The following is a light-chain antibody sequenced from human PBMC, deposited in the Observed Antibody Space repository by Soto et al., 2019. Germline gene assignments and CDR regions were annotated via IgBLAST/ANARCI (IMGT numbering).Light chain of an antibody. CDR1: RSNIGTNT. V-gene: IGLV1-44*01. J-gene: IGLJ3*02. CDR2: SNT. CDR3: SAWDDNLNGPV. Sequence: QAVLTQPPSASGTPGQRVTMSCSGSRSNIGTNTVNWYQQLPGTAPKLLLYSNTQRPSGVPDRISGSKSGTSASLAISGLQCEDEADYYCSAWDDNLNGPVFGGGTKLTVL.